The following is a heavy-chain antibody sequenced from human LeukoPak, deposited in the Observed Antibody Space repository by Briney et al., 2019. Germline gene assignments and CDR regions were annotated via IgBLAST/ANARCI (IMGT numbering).Heavy chain of an antibody. J-gene: IGHJ6*02. D-gene: IGHD5-12*01. V-gene: IGHV3-23*01. CDR1: GFTFSSYA. CDR3: AKEGRYGGYDINHYYYYYYGMDV. Sequence: GGSLRLSCAASGFTFSSYAMSWVRQAPGKGLEWVSAISGSGGSTYYADSVKGRFTISRDNSKNTLYLQMNSLRAEDTAVYYCAKEGRYGGYDINHYYYYYYGMDVWGQGTTVTVSS. CDR2: ISGSGGST.